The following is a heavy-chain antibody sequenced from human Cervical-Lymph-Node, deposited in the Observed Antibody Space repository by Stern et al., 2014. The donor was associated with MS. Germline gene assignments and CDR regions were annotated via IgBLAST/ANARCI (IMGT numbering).Heavy chain of an antibody. J-gene: IGHJ6*02. V-gene: IGHV1-69*12. Sequence: QVKLVQSGAEVKKPGSSVKVACKASGGTFSSYAISWVRQPPGQGLEWMGGIIPIFGTANHAQKIQGRVTITADESTSTAYMELSSLRSEDTAVYYCARGELKEGLVRGMDVWGQGTTVTVSS. CDR2: IIPIFGTA. CDR1: GGTFSSYA. D-gene: IGHD1-26*01. CDR3: ARGELKEGLVRGMDV.